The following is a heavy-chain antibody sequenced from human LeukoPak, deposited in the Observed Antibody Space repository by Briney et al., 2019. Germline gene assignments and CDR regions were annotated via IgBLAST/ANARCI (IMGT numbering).Heavy chain of an antibody. CDR1: GGSISSGDYY. CDR2: IYYSGST. Sequence: PSETLSLTCTVSGGSISSGDYYWSWIRQPPGKGLEWIGYIYYSGSTNYNPSLKSRVTISVDTSKNQFSLELSSVTAADTAVYYCARGIQCSGGSCYWIYWGQGTLVTVSS. V-gene: IGHV4-61*08. D-gene: IGHD2-15*01. J-gene: IGHJ4*02. CDR3: ARGIQCSGGSCYWIY.